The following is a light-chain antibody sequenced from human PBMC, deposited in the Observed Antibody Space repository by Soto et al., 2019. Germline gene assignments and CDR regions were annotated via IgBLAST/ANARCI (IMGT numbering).Light chain of an antibody. CDR2: GAS. CDR3: QQYGSSGT. J-gene: IGKJ1*01. CDR1: QTVKNNY. Sequence: ETVLTQSPGTLSLSPGEGATLSCRASQTVKNNYLAWYQQKPGQAPRLLIYGASNRATGIPDRFSGSGSGTDFTLTISRLEPEDFAVYYCQQYGSSGTFGQGTKVDIK. V-gene: IGKV3-20*01.